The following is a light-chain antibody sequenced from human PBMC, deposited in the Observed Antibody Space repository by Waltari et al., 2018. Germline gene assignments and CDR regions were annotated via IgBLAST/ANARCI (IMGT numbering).Light chain of an antibody. J-gene: IGKJ4*01. CDR3: QQYYSYPLT. CDR1: QGISSY. Sequence: AIRITQSPSSLSAPTGDRVTITCRASQGISSYLAWYQQKPGKAPKLLIYAASTLQSGVPSRFSGSGSGTDFTLTISCLQSEDFATYYCQQYYSYPLTFGGGTKVEIK. CDR2: AAS. V-gene: IGKV1-8*01.